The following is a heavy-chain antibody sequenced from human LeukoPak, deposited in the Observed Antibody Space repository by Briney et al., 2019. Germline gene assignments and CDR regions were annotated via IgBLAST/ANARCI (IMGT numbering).Heavy chain of an antibody. D-gene: IGHD6-19*01. CDR2: IYPGDFDT. CDR1: GYSFTSYW. Sequence: GESLQISCKGSGYSFTSYWIGWVRQMPGKGLEWIGIIYPGDFDTRYSASFQGPVSISADKSISTDYLQWSSLKASDTAMYYCARHQGTGWLWYSDRWGRGTLVTVSS. V-gene: IGHV5-51*01. CDR3: ARHQGTGWLWYSDR. J-gene: IGHJ2*01.